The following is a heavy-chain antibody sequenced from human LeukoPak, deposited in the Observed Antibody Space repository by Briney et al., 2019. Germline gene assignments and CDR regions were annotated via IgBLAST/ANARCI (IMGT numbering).Heavy chain of an antibody. CDR3: AKTFSPLDKYMDV. CDR2: ISGSGGST. J-gene: IGHJ6*03. CDR1: GFTFSSYA. V-gene: IGHV3-23*01. Sequence: GGPLRLSCAASGFTFSSYAMSWVRQAPGTGLEWVSAISGSGGSTYYADSVKGRFTISRDNSKNTLYLQMNSLRAEDTAVYYCAKTFSPLDKYMDVWGKGTTVTVSS.